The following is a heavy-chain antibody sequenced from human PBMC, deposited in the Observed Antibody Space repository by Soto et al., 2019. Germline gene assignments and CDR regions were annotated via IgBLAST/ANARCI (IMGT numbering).Heavy chain of an antibody. V-gene: IGHV4-31*03. CDR1: GGSINSGGYY. CDR2: MYYSGST. CDR3: ARGYRQSGYSSSWVFDD. Sequence: QVQLRESGPGLVKPSQTLSLTCTVSGGSINSGGYYWNWIRQHPGKGLEWIGYMYYSGSTYYNPFLRSRVIISADTSKKHCSLKLSSVTAADTAVYFCARGYRQSGYSSSWVFDDWGQGTLVNVSS. J-gene: IGHJ4*02. D-gene: IGHD6-13*01.